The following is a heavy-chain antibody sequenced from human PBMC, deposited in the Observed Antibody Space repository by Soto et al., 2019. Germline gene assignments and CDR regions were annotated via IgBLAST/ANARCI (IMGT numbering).Heavy chain of an antibody. V-gene: IGHV3-23*01. CDR1: GFTFSSYA. CDR2: ISGSGGST. CDR3: AKAYSSSSGYYYYYMDV. Sequence: GGSLRLSWAASGFTFSSYAMSWVRQAPGKGLEWVSAISGSGGSTYYADSVKGRFTISRDNSKNTLYLQMNSLRAEDTAVYYCAKAYSSSSGYYYYYMDVWGKGTTVTVSS. D-gene: IGHD6-6*01. J-gene: IGHJ6*03.